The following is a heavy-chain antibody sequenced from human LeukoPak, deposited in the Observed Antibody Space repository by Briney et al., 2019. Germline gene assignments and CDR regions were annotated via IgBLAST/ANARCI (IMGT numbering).Heavy chain of an antibody. CDR1: Y. CDR2: INHSGST. J-gene: IGHJ4*02. CDR3: ARGPTWEFDY. V-gene: IGHV4-34*01. D-gene: IGHD1-26*01. Sequence: YWSWVRQXPGKGLEWIGEINHSGSTNYNPSLKSRGTISVDTSKNQFSLKLSSVTAADTAVYYCARGPTWEFDYWGQGTLVTVSS.